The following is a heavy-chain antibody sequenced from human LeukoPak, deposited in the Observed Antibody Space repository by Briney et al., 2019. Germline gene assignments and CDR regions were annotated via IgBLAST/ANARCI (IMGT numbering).Heavy chain of an antibody. CDR1: GYTFVTYW. D-gene: IGHD3-10*01. V-gene: IGHV5-51*01. Sequence: GESLKISCKGSGYTFVTYWIGWVRQMPGKGLEWMGIIYPADSDTRYSPSFQGQVTISADKSISTAYLQWSSLKASDTAMYYCARHAFSAYGSGSYYNYYYGMDVWGQGTTVTVSS. CDR3: ARHAFSAYGSGSYYNYYYGMDV. CDR2: IYPADSDT. J-gene: IGHJ6*02.